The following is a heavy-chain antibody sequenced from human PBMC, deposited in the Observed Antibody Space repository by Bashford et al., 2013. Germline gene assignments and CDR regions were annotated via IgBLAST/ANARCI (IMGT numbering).Heavy chain of an antibody. V-gene: IGHV1-69*13. CDR1: GGTFSSYG. J-gene: IGHJ4*02. Sequence: SVKVSCKASGGTFSSYGINWVRQAPGQGLEWMGGIIPIFGTTNYAQKFQGRVTITADESTSTAYMELSSLRSEDTAVYYCASRVARNVDTAMVYPFDYWGQGTLVTVSS. CDR3: ASRVARNVDTAMVYPFDY. D-gene: IGHD5-18*01. CDR2: IIPIFGTT.